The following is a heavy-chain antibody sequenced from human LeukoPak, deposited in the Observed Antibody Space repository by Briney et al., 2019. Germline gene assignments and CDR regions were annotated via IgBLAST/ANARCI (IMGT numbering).Heavy chain of an antibody. Sequence: PGGSLTLSCAASGFSVNSNYMTWVRQAPGKGLEWVSVMYSSGYTYYSDSVKGRFTISRDNSKNTLYLQMNSLRVEDTAVYFCARGINWNDLYYWGQGTLVTVSS. D-gene: IGHD1-1*01. CDR1: GFSVNSNY. J-gene: IGHJ4*02. CDR2: MYSSGYT. V-gene: IGHV3-53*01. CDR3: ARGINWNDLYY.